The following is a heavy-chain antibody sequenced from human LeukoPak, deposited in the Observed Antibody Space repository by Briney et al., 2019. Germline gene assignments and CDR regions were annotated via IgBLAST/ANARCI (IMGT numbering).Heavy chain of an antibody. J-gene: IGHJ4*02. CDR2: ISGSGGST. D-gene: IGHD3-3*01. Sequence: GGSLRLSCAASGFNFSIYAMSWVRQAPGKGLEWVSAISGSGGSTYYADSVKGRFTISRDNSKNTLYLQMNSLRAEDTAVYYCAGVTIFGVDIYYFDYWGQGTLVTVSS. V-gene: IGHV3-23*01. CDR1: GFNFSIYA. CDR3: AGVTIFGVDIYYFDY.